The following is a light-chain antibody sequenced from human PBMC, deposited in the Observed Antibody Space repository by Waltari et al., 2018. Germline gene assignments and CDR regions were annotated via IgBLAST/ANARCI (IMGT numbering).Light chain of an antibody. CDR3: QQYNSYLLT. V-gene: IGKV1-5*03. J-gene: IGKJ4*01. CDR1: QSISSW. Sequence: DIQMTQSPSTLSTSVGDRVTITCRASQSISSWLAWYQQKPGKAPKLLIYKASSLESGVPSRFSGSGSGTEFTLTISSLQPDDFATYYCQQYNSYLLTFGGGTKVEIK. CDR2: KAS.